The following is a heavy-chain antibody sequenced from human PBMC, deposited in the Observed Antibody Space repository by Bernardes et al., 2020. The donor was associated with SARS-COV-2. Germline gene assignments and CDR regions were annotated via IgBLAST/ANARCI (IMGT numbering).Heavy chain of an antibody. CDR1: GGSISSSNW. D-gene: IGHD3-10*01. CDR3: ARDSRPFFMVRGYGMDV. V-gene: IGHV4-4*02. J-gene: IGHJ6*02. Sequence: SETLSLTCAVSGGSISSSNWWSCVIQPPGKGLEWIGEIYHSGSTNYNPSLKSRVTISVDKSKNQFSLKLSSVTAADTAVYYCARDSRPFFMVRGYGMDVWGQGTTVTVSS. CDR2: IYHSGST.